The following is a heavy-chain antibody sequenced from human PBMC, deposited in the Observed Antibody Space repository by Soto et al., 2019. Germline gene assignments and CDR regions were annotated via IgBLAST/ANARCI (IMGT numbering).Heavy chain of an antibody. Sequence: PSDSLSLTCTVSGGSISTHYWSWLRQPPGKGLEWIGYIYYSGSTNYNPSLKSRVTISVDTSKNQFSLKLSSVTAADTAVYYCARFNRGPIGHYYYMDVWGKGTTVTVSS. D-gene: IGHD3-10*01. CDR3: ARFNRGPIGHYYYMDV. CDR2: IYYSGST. J-gene: IGHJ6*03. V-gene: IGHV4-59*08. CDR1: GGSISTHY.